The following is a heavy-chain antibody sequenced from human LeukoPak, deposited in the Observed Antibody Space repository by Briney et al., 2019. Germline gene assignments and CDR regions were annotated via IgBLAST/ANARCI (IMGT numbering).Heavy chain of an antibody. V-gene: IGHV1-24*01. CDR3: ATGGYDSSGLYFDY. D-gene: IGHD3-22*01. Sequence: GASEKVSCKVSGYTLTELSVHWVRQAPGKGLEWMGTFDPEDGETIYAQKFQGRVTMTEDTSTDTAYMELSSLRSEDAAVYYCATGGYDSSGLYFDYWGQGTLVTVSS. CDR2: FDPEDGET. J-gene: IGHJ4*02. CDR1: GYTLTELS.